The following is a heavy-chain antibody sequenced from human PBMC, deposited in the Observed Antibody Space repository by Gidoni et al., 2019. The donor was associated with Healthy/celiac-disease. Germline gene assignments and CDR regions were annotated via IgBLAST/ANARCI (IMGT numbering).Heavy chain of an antibody. V-gene: IGHV4-34*01. Sequence: QVQLQQWGAGLLKLSETLSVTCAVYGGSFSGYYWSWIRQPPGKGLEWIGEINHSGSTNYNPSLKSRVTISVDTSKNQFSLKLSSVTAADTAVYYCAREVVPAANFDYWGQGTLVTVSS. CDR2: INHSGST. CDR3: AREVVPAANFDY. CDR1: GGSFSGYY. J-gene: IGHJ4*02. D-gene: IGHD2-2*01.